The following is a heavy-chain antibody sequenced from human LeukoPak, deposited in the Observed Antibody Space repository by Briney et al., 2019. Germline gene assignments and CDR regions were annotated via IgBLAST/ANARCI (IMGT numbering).Heavy chain of an antibody. V-gene: IGHV4-34*01. CDR1: GGSFSGYY. D-gene: IGHD1-26*01. CDR2: INHSGST. CDR3: ARGRRYSGSYYFDY. Sequence: SETLSLTCAVYGGSFSGYYWSWIRQPPGKGLEWIGEINHSGSTNYNPSLKSRVTISVDTSKNQFSLKLSSVTDADTAVYYCARGRRYSGSYYFDYWGQGTLVPVSS. J-gene: IGHJ4*02.